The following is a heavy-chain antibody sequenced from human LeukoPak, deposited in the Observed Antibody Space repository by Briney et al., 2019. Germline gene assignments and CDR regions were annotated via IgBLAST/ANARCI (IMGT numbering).Heavy chain of an antibody. V-gene: IGHV3-48*03. Sequence: GGSLRLSSAASGFTFSSYEMNWVRQAPGKGLEWVSYISSSGSTIYYADSVKGRFTISRDNAKNSLYLRMNSLRAEDTAVYYCARDGSGSYSFSDYWGQGTLVTVSS. CDR2: ISSSGSTI. J-gene: IGHJ4*02. D-gene: IGHD3-10*01. CDR3: ARDGSGSYSFSDY. CDR1: GFTFSSYE.